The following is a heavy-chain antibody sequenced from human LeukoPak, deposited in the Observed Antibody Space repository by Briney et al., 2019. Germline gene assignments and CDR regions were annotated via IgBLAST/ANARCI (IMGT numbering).Heavy chain of an antibody. Sequence: RASVKVSCKASGYTFTSYYMHWVRQAPGQGLEWMGIINPSGGSTSYAQKFQGRVTMTRDTSTSTVYMELSSLRSEDTAVYYCARVVTATFRPGRSPKTLSYWYFDLWGRGTLVTVSS. D-gene: IGHD2-21*02. J-gene: IGHJ2*01. CDR1: GYTFTSYY. V-gene: IGHV1-46*01. CDR2: INPSGGST. CDR3: ARVVTATFRPGRSPKTLSYWYFDL.